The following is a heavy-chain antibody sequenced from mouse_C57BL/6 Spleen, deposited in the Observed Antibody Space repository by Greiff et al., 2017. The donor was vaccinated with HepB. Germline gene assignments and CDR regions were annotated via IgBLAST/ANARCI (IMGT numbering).Heavy chain of an antibody. CDR3: ARMRNWDWYFDV. CDR1: GFSLSTFGMG. CDR2: IWWDDDK. D-gene: IGHD4-1*01. V-gene: IGHV8-8*01. Sequence: QVTLKVSGPGILQPSQTLSLTCSFFGFSLSTFGMGVGWIRQPSGQGLEWLEHIWWDDDKYYNPALKSRLTSSKDTSKNQVFLKIANVDTADTATYYCARMRNWDWYFDVWGTGTTVTVSS. J-gene: IGHJ1*03.